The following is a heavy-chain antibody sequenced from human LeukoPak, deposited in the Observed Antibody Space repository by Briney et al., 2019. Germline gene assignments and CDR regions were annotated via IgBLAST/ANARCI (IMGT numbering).Heavy chain of an antibody. J-gene: IGHJ4*02. D-gene: IGHD3-3*01. Sequence: GGSLRLSCAASGFTVSSNYMSWVRQAPGKGLEWVSAISGSGGSTYYADSVKGRFTISRDNSKNTLYLQMNSLRAEDTAVYYCAKGTHFGVVIPLDYWGQGTLVTVSS. CDR3: AKGTHFGVVIPLDY. CDR2: ISGSGGST. CDR1: GFTVSSNY. V-gene: IGHV3-23*01.